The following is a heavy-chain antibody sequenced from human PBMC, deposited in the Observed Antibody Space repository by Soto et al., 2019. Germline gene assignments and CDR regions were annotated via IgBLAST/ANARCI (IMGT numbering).Heavy chain of an antibody. J-gene: IGHJ6*02. CDR1: GYTFARYG. CDR3: EKYNSSRYSIYYYCGMDV. Sequence: GASVKVSCKASGYTFARYGISWVRQAPGQGLEWMGWISAYNGNTNYAQKLQGRVTMTTDTSTSTAYMELRSLRSDDTAVYYCEKYNSSRYSIYYYCGMDVWGQGTTVTVSS. D-gene: IGHD6-13*01. CDR2: ISAYNGNT. V-gene: IGHV1-18*01.